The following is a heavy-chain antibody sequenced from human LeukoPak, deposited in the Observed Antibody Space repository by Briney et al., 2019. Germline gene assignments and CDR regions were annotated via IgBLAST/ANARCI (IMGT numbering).Heavy chain of an antibody. CDR3: ARTNGGGYDLWYYYYGMDV. CDR1: GYTFTSYG. V-gene: IGHV1-18*01. D-gene: IGHD5-12*01. J-gene: IGHJ6*02. Sequence: ASVKVSCKASGYTFTSYGISWVRQAPGQGLEWMGWISAYNGNTNYAQKLQGRVTMTTDTSTSTAYMELRSLRSDDTAVYYCARTNGGGYDLWYYYYGMDVWGQGTTVTVSS. CDR2: ISAYNGNT.